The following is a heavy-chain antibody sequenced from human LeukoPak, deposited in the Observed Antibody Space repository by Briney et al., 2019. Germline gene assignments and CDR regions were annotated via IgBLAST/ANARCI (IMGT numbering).Heavy chain of an antibody. CDR3: AHSGSYYQYYYGMDV. Sequence: ASVKVSCKASRGTFSSYTISWVRQVPGQGLEWMGRIIPILGIANYAQKFQGRVTIAADKSTSTAYMELSSLRSEDTAVYYCAHSGSYYQYYYGMDVWGQGTTVTVSS. J-gene: IGHJ6*02. CDR1: RGTFSSYT. D-gene: IGHD3-10*01. CDR2: IIPILGIA. V-gene: IGHV1-69*02.